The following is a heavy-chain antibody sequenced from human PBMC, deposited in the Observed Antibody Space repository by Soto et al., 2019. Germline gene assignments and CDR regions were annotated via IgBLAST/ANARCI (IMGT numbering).Heavy chain of an antibody. V-gene: IGHV1-18*01. CDR3: ARDLQQLVVGGPDY. Sequence: QVHLVQSGAEVKKPGASVKISCKPSGYTFTSYVISWVRQAPGQGLEWMGWISAYNGNTNYAQKLQGRVTMTTDTSTSTAYMELRSLRSDDTAVYYCARDLQQLVVGGPDYWGQGTLVTVSS. CDR1: GYTFTSYV. CDR2: ISAYNGNT. J-gene: IGHJ4*02. D-gene: IGHD6-13*01.